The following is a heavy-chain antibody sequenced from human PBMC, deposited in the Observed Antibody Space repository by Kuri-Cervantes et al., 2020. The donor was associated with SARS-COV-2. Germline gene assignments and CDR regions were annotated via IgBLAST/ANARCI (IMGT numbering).Heavy chain of an antibody. CDR1: GFTFSSYG. D-gene: IGHD3-22*01. CDR3: ARDPTSYYYDSSGSYFDY. V-gene: IGHV3-30*03. Sequence: GGSLRLSCAASGFTFSSYGMHWVRQAPGKELEWVAIISYDGRDKYYADSVKGRFTISRDNSKNTLYLQMNSLRAEDTAVYYCARDPTSYYYDSSGSYFDYWGQGTLVTVSS. CDR2: ISYDGRDK. J-gene: IGHJ4*02.